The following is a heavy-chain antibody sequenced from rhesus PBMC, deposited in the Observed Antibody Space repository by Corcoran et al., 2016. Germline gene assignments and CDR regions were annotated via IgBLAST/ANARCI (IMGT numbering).Heavy chain of an antibody. CDR1: GSSLRTSGML. CDR2: IDWDDDK. D-gene: IGHD6S26*01. Sequence: QVTLKESGPALVKPTQTLTLTCTFSGSSLRTSGMLVRGISTPRGKALEWLARIDWDDDKYYSTSLKSRLTISKDTSKNQVVLTMTNMDPVDTATYFCSRVIYSSCWSFDSWGQGVLVTVSS. V-gene: IGHV2S2*01. CDR3: SRVIYSSCWSFDS. J-gene: IGHJ4*01.